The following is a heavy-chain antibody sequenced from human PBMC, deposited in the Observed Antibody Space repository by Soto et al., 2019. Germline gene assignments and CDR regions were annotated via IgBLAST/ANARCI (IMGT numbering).Heavy chain of an antibody. J-gene: IGHJ5*02. CDR3: ARGKGRWFGDLLRGSRWFDP. D-gene: IGHD3-10*01. CDR1: GGSFSGYY. V-gene: IGHV4-34*01. Sequence: QVQLQQWGAGLLKPSETLSLTCAVYGGSFSGYYWSWIRQPPGKGLEWIGEINHSGSTNYNPSLKSRVTISVDTSKNQFSLKLSSVTAADTAVYYCARGKGRWFGDLLRGSRWFDPWGQGTLVTVSS. CDR2: INHSGST.